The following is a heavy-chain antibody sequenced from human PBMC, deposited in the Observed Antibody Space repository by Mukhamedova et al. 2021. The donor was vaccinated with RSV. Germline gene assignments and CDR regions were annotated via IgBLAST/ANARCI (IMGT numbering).Heavy chain of an antibody. Sequence: GISGDGDITYYADSVKGRFTVSRDNSRNTLFMQVNSLRAEDTAVYYCAQDSGFLINYIDNWGQGTLVTVSS. V-gene: IGHV3-23*01. D-gene: IGHD2/OR15-2a*01. J-gene: IGHJ4*02. CDR3: AQDSGFLINYIDN. CDR2: ISGDGDIT.